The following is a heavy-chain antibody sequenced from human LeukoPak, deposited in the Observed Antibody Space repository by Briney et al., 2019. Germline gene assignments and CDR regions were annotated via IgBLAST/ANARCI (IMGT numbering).Heavy chain of an antibody. D-gene: IGHD6-19*01. CDR1: GGTFSSYT. J-gene: IGHJ5*02. CDR2: IIPILGIA. Sequence: AASVKVSCEASGGTFSSYTISWVRQAPGQGLEWMGRIIPILGIANYAQKFQGRVTITADKSTSTAYMELSSLRSEDTAVYYCARSGWTANWFDPWGQGTLVTVSS. CDR3: ARSGWTANWFDP. V-gene: IGHV1-69*02.